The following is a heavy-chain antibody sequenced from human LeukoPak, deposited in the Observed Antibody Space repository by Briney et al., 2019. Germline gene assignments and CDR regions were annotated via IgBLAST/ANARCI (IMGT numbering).Heavy chain of an antibody. V-gene: IGHV3-53*01. CDR1: GLTVSSNY. D-gene: IGHD3-10*01. Sequence: GGSLRLSCAASGLTVSSNYMSWVRQAPGKGLEGVSVIFSGGRTYYADSVKGRFIISRDNSKNTLYLQMNSLRAEDTAVYYCARVYYGSGSLHYYYYYMDVWGKGTTVTISS. CDR3: ARVYYGSGSLHYYYYYMDV. J-gene: IGHJ6*03. CDR2: IFSGGRT.